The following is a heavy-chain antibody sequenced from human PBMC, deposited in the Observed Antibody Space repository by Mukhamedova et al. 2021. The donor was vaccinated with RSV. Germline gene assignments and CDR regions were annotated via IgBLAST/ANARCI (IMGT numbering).Heavy chain of an antibody. CDR3: ARDEHCSSTSCYKPQGGSIDY. V-gene: IGHV3-30-3*01. J-gene: IGHJ4*02. Sequence: WVRQAPGKGLEWVAVISYDGSNKYYADSVKGRFTISRDNSKNTLYLQMNSLRAEDTAVYYCARDEHCSSTSCYKPQGGSIDYWGQGT. D-gene: IGHD2-2*02. CDR2: ISYDGSNK.